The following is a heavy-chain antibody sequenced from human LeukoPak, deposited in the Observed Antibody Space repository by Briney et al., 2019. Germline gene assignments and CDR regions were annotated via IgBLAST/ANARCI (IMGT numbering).Heavy chain of an antibody. CDR2: INHSGST. Sequence: SETLSLTCAVYGGSFSGYYWSWIRQPPGKGLEWIGEINHSGSTNYNPSLKSRVTISVDTSKNQFSLKLSSVTAADTAVYYCARIGRWLQFRYYYGMDVWGQGTTVTVSS. V-gene: IGHV4-34*01. CDR1: GGSFSGYY. D-gene: IGHD5-24*01. J-gene: IGHJ6*02. CDR3: ARIGRWLQFRYYYGMDV.